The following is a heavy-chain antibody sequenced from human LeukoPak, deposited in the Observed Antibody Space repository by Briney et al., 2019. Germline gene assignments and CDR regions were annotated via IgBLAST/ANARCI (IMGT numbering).Heavy chain of an antibody. V-gene: IGHV1-69*13. CDR3: ARGGGFGVVNNYYYYYMDV. CDR1: GGTFSSYA. Sequence: SVKVSCKASGGTFSSYAISWVRQAPGRGLEWMGGIIPIFGTANYAQKFQGRVTITSDESTSTAYMELSSLRSEDTAVYYCARGGGFGVVNNYYYYYMDVWGKGTTVTVSS. CDR2: IIPIFGTA. J-gene: IGHJ6*03. D-gene: IGHD3-3*01.